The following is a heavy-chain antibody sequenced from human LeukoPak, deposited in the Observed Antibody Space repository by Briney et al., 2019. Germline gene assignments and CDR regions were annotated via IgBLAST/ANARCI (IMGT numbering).Heavy chain of an antibody. CDR1: GFTFSSYG. CDR3: ARDSSRVTTYYFDY. Sequence: GGSLRLSCAASGFTFSSYGMHWVRQVPGKGLEWVAFIRYDGGNSDEYYADSVKGRFTISRDNSKNTLYLQMNSLRGEDTAVYYCARDSSRVTTYYFDYWGQGTLVTVSS. D-gene: IGHD2-21*02. J-gene: IGHJ4*02. CDR2: IRYDGGNSDE. V-gene: IGHV3-30*02.